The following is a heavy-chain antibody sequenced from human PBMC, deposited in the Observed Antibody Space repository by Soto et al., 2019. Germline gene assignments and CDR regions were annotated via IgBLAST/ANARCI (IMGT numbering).Heavy chain of an antibody. CDR2: ISGSGGLT. V-gene: IGHV3-23*01. Sequence: GGSLRLSCAASGFPFSSYAMSWVRQAPGKGLEWVSGISGSGGLTYYADSVKGRFTISRDNSKNTLYLQMNSLIADDTAVYYCAKSLSASPNYFFDYWGQGTLVTVSS. CDR1: GFPFSSYA. CDR3: AKSLSASPNYFFDY. J-gene: IGHJ4*02.